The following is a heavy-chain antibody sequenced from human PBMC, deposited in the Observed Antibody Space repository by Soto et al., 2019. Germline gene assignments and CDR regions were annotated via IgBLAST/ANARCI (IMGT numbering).Heavy chain of an antibody. CDR2: ISGSGGLT. V-gene: IGHV3-23*01. Sequence: GGSLRLSCAASGFPFSSYAMSWVRQAPGKGLEWVSGISGSGGLTYYADSVKGRFTISRDNSKNTLYLQMNSLIADDTAVYYCAKSLSASPNYFFDYWGQGTLVTVSS. CDR1: GFPFSSYA. CDR3: AKSLSASPNYFFDY. J-gene: IGHJ4*02.